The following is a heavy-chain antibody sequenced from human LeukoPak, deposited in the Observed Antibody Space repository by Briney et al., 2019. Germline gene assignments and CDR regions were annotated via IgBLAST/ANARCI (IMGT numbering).Heavy chain of an antibody. CDR3: ARSGYYDSSGYYTFDY. V-gene: IGHV3-33*01. D-gene: IGHD3-22*01. CDR2: IWYDGSNK. Sequence: GGSLRLSCAASGFTFSSYGMHWVRQAPGKGLEWVAVIWYDGSNKYYADSVKGRFTISRDNSKNTLYLQMNSLRAEDTAVYYCARSGYYDSSGYYTFDYWGQGTLVTVSS. J-gene: IGHJ4*02. CDR1: GFTFSSYG.